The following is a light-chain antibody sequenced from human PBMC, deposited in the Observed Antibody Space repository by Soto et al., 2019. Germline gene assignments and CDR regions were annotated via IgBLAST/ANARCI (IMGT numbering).Light chain of an antibody. CDR1: QSVSSSY. Sequence: EIVLTQSPGTLSLSPGERATLSCRASQSVSSSYFAWYQQKPGQAPRLLIYGASSRATGIPDRFSGSGSGTDFTLTISRLGPQDFAVYYCQQYGSSPVYTFGQGTKLEIK. CDR2: GAS. J-gene: IGKJ2*01. CDR3: QQYGSSPVYT. V-gene: IGKV3-20*01.